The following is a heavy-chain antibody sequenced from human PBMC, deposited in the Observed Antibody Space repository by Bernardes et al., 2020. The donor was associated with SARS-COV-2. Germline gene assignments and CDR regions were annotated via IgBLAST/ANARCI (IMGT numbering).Heavy chain of an antibody. Sequence: GGSLRLSCAASGFTFDDYAMHWVRQAPGKGLEWVSGISWNSGSIGYADSVKGRFTISRDNAKNSLYLQMNSLRAEDTALYYCAKLIRFGEPNDYWGQGTLVTVSS. J-gene: IGHJ4*02. CDR1: GFTFDDYA. CDR3: AKLIRFGEPNDY. CDR2: ISWNSGSI. V-gene: IGHV3-9*01. D-gene: IGHD3-10*01.